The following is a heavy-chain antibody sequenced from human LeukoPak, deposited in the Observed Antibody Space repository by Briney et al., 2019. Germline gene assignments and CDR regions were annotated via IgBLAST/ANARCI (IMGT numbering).Heavy chain of an antibody. Sequence: GGSLRLSCAAAGFMFSNYVMYWVRQAPGKGLEWVSVVSASGFTTNYADSVKGRFTISRDNSKNTLYLQMNSLRAEDTAVYYCAKGGRGTYYADSWGQGTLVTVSS. V-gene: IGHV3-23*01. CDR3: AKGGRGTYYADS. CDR2: VSASGFTT. J-gene: IGHJ4*02. CDR1: GFMFSNYV. D-gene: IGHD3-16*01.